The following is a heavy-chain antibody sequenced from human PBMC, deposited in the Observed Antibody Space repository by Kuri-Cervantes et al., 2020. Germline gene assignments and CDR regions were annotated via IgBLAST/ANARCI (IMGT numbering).Heavy chain of an antibody. V-gene: IGHV4-59*12. CDR2: FYLSGST. CDR1: GVSIDFYY. D-gene: IGHD1-26*01. J-gene: IGHJ5*02. Sequence: SETLSLTCNVSGVSIDFYYWSWIRQPPGKGLEWIGGFYLSGSTYNNPSLRSRVTISSDTSKNQFSLKLRSVTAADTAVYYCARNGVQWQRTWFDPWGQGTLVTVSS. CDR3: ARNGVQWQRTWFDP.